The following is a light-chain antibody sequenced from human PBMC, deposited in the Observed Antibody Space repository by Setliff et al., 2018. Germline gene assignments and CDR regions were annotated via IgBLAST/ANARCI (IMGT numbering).Light chain of an antibody. CDR1: DSDVGGFNL. V-gene: IGLV2-14*03. Sequence: QSALTQPASVSGSPGQSITISCTGTDSDVGGFNLVSWYQQHPGKAPKFMIYDVSNRPSGVSNRFSGSKSGNTASLTISGLQAEDEADYYCTSYAGNNNVIFGGGTKVTVL. J-gene: IGLJ2*01. CDR3: TSYAGNNNVI. CDR2: DVS.